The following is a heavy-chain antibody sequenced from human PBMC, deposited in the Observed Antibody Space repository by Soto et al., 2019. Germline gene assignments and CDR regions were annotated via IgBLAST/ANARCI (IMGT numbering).Heavy chain of an antibody. V-gene: IGHV4-61*01. J-gene: IGHJ4*02. Sequence: SETLSLTCTVSGGSVSSGSYYWSWIRQPPGKGLEWIGYIYYSGSTNYNPSLKSRVTISVDTSKNQFSLKLSSVTAADTAVYYCARELYGTPYYFDYWGQGTLVTVYS. CDR2: IYYSGST. D-gene: IGHD2-8*01. CDR3: ARELYGTPYYFDY. CDR1: GGSVSSGSYY.